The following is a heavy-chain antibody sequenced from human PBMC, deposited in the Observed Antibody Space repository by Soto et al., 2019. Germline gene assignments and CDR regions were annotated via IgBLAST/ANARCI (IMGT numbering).Heavy chain of an antibody. CDR3: VRGSVYNWRGDF. J-gene: IGHJ4*02. Sequence: EMQLVVSGGDLIQPGGSLRLSCAASGFTFSNYWMHWVRQAPGKGLVWVSRINGDGSTTSYADSVKGRFTISRDNAKNTLSLQMNSLRAEDTAVYYCVRGSVYNWRGDFWGQGTLVTVSS. D-gene: IGHD1-20*01. CDR1: GFTFSNYW. CDR2: INGDGSTT. V-gene: IGHV3-74*01.